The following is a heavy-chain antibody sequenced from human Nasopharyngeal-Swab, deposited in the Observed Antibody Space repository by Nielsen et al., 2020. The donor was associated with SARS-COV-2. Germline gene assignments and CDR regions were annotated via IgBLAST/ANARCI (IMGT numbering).Heavy chain of an antibody. D-gene: IGHD3-16*02. J-gene: IGHJ5*02. V-gene: IGHV4-34*01. Sequence: SEILSLTCAVYGGSFSGYYWSWIRQPPGKGLEWIGEVNHSGSTYYNPSLKSRVTISVDTSKNQFSLKLSSVTAADTAVYYCARGKNYVWGTYRYNGWFDPWGQGTLVTVSS. CDR3: ARGKNYVWGTYRYNGWFDP. CDR2: VNHSGST. CDR1: GGSFSGYY.